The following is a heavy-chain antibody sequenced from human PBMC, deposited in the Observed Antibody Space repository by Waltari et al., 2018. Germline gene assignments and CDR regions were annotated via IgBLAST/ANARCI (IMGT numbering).Heavy chain of an antibody. V-gene: IGHV4-39*01. CDR1: GGSISSRSYY. Sequence: QLQLQESGPGLVKPSETLSLTCTVSGGSISSRSYYWGWIRQPPGKGLEWIGSIYYSGSTYYNPSLKSRVTISVDTSKNQFSLKLSSVTAADTAVYYCARRESAYSSGFDYWGQGTLVTVSS. D-gene: IGHD6-19*01. CDR3: ARRESAYSSGFDY. J-gene: IGHJ4*02. CDR2: IYYSGST.